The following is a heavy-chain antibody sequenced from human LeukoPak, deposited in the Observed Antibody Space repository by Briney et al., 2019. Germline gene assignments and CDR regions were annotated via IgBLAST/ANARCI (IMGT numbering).Heavy chain of an antibody. CDR2: IYYSGST. D-gene: IGHD2-15*01. J-gene: IGHJ4*02. CDR3: ARAVLRGYVDY. Sequence: PSETLSLTCTVSGGSISTYYWSWIRQPPGKGLEWIGYIYYSGSTNYNPSLKSRVTISVDTSKNQFSLKLSSVTAADTAVYYCARAVLRGYVDYWGQGTLVTVSS. CDR1: GGSISTYY. V-gene: IGHV4-59*01.